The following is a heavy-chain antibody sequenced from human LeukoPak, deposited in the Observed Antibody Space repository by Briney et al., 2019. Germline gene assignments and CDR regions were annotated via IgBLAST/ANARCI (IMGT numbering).Heavy chain of an antibody. V-gene: IGHV1-2*02. D-gene: IGHD4-17*01. CDR3: ARETGTTVTTPGWFDP. J-gene: IGHJ5*02. CDR2: INPSTYET. Sequence: ASVKVSCKASGYTFTAYYIHWVRQAPGQGLEWMGWINPSTYETNYAQKFQGRVTTTRDTSISTAYMELSRLRSDDTAVYYCARETGTTVTTPGWFDPWGQGTLVTVSS. CDR1: GYTFTAYY.